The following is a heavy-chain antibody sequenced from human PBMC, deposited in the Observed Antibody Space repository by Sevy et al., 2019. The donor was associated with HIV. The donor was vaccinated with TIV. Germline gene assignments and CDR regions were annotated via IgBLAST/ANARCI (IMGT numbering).Heavy chain of an antibody. CDR1: DSSINDGFSY. CDR3: ARHLPGRGYDGSGPYYAIDY. V-gene: IGHV4-39*01. D-gene: IGHD3-10*01. CDR2: IHYSGAT. Sequence: SETLSLTCTVSDSSINDGFSYWGWIRQSPGKGLEWIGTIHYSGATDYNPSLKSRVTISADASNKHFSLKVTSVTAADTAIYYCARHLPGRGYDGSGPYYAIDYWGQGALVTVSS. J-gene: IGHJ4*02.